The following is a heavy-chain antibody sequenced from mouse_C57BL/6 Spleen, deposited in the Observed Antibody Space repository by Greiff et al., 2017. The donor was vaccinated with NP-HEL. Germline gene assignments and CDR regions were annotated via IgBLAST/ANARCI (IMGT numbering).Heavy chain of an antibody. D-gene: IGHD2-4*01. V-gene: IGHV7-3*01. CDR3: ARYPITTGGYYFDY. Sequence: EVKLMESGGGLVQPGGSLSLSCAASGFTFTDYYMSWVRQPPGKALEWLGFIRNKANGYTTEYSASVKGRFTISRDNSQSILYLQMNALRAEDSATYYCARYPITTGGYYFDYWGQGTTLTVSS. CDR2: IRNKANGYTT. CDR1: GFTFTDYY. J-gene: IGHJ2*01.